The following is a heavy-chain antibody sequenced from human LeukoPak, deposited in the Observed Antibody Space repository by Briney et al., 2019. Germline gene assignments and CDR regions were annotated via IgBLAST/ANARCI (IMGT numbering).Heavy chain of an antibody. J-gene: IGHJ5*02. CDR3: ARDWTDRYGSGSYFLP. D-gene: IGHD3-10*01. Sequence: GGSLRLSCAASGFIFSNYSMNWVRQAPRKGLEWVSSISSSSRYIYYADSVKGRFTISRDNTKNSLYLQMNNVRAEDTAVYYCARDWTDRYGSGSYFLPWGQGTLVTVSS. CDR2: ISSSSRYI. CDR1: GFIFSNYS. V-gene: IGHV3-21*01.